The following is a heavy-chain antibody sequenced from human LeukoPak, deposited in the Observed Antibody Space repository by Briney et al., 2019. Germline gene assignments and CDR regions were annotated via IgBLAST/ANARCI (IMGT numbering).Heavy chain of an antibody. D-gene: IGHD2-2*01. V-gene: IGHV4-59*08. CDR2: IYYSGST. J-gene: IGHJ4*02. Sequence: SETLSLTCTVSGESISGFYWTWIRQPPGKGLEWIGYIYYSGSTNYNPSLKSRVTISVDTSKNQFSLKLSSVTAADTAVYYCARHWGSTSPFDYWGQGTLVTVSS. CDR1: GESISGFY. CDR3: ARHWGSTSPFDY.